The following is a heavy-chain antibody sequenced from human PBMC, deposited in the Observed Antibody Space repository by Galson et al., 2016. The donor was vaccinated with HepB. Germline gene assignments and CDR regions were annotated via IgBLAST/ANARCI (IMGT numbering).Heavy chain of an antibody. Sequence: SLRLSCAASGLIFSNYYISWIRQAPGKGLEWVTYISPSGTTKFYIDSVKGRSTISRDNANHSIYLQMNSLRVEDTAMYYCAASEYGSGSVNYWGQGILVSVSA. CDR1: GLIFSNYY. CDR2: ISPSGTTK. J-gene: IGHJ4*02. CDR3: AASEYGSGSVNY. D-gene: IGHD3-10*01. V-gene: IGHV3-11*01.